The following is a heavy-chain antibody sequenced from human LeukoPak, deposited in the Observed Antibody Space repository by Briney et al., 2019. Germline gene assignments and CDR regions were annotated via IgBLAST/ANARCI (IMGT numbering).Heavy chain of an antibody. CDR3: AGDGPRYCSGGICYSDH. Sequence: ASAKVSCKASGYTFTRNGITRVRQAPGQGLEWMGWISAHNDNTKYAQKLQGRVTMTTETSTNTAYMELRSLTSDDTAVYYCAGDGPRYCSGGICYSDHWGQGTLVTVSS. CDR1: GYTFTRNG. V-gene: IGHV1-18*01. J-gene: IGHJ4*02. CDR2: ISAHNDNT. D-gene: IGHD2-15*01.